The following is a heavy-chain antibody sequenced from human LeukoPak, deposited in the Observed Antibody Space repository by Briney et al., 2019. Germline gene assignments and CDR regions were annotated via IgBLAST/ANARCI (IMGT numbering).Heavy chain of an antibody. CDR2: IFPGDSDT. CDR1: GYRFTTFW. J-gene: IGHJ2*01. CDR3: ARPRAATGNWYFDL. D-gene: IGHD6-13*01. V-gene: IGHV5-51*01. Sequence: GASLKISCKASGYRFTTFWIGWVRQMPGNGLEWMGVIFPGDSDTRYSPSLQGQVTISADKSNNTAYLQWSSLKASDTAMYFCARPRAATGNWYFDLWGRGTQVTVSS.